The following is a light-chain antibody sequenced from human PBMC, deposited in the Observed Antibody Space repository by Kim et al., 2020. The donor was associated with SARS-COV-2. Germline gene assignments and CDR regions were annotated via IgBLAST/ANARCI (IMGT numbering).Light chain of an antibody. CDR2: GAS. J-gene: IGKJ5*01. CDR1: QSISSS. V-gene: IGKV3-15*01. Sequence: EIVMTQSPATLSLSPGERATLSCRASQSISSSLAWYQQKPGQAPRVLIYGASDRATGIPARFSGSGSGTEFTLTISNLQSEDFAVYYYQRYAYCRAFGQGTRLEIK. CDR3: QRYAYCRA.